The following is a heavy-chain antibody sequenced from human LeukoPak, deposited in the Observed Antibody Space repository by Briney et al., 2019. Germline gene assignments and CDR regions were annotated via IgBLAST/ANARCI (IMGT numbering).Heavy chain of an antibody. CDR2: ITPSGGSA. CDR3: AREGGRVSGSGSYLLSYGIDV. V-gene: IGHV1-46*01. D-gene: IGHD3-10*01. J-gene: IGHJ6*02. Sequence: ASVKVSCKASGYTFTNYYLHWVRQAPGQGLEWMGIITPSGGSATYAQKFQGRVTMTRDTSTSTVYMELSSLRSEDTAVYYCAREGGRVSGSGSYLLSYGIDVWGQGTTITVSS. CDR1: GYTFTNYY.